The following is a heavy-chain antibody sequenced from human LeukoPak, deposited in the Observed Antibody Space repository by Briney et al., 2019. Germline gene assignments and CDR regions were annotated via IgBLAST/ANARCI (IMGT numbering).Heavy chain of an antibody. CDR3: AKASAMEYFQH. V-gene: IGHV3-23*01. D-gene: IGHD2-2*01. CDR2: ISGSGGST. CDR1: GFTFSSHA. J-gene: IGHJ1*01. Sequence: QTGGSLRLSCAASGFTFSSHAMSWVRQAPGKGLEWVSAISGSGGSTYYADSVKGRFTISRDNSKNTLYLQMNSLRAEDTAVYYCAKASAMEYFQHWGQGTLVTVSS.